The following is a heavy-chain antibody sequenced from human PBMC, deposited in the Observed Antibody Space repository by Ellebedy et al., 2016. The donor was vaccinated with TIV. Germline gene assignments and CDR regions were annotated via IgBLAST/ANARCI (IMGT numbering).Heavy chain of an antibody. CDR2: IYSGGST. D-gene: IGHD1-14*01. Sequence: GESLKISCAASGFTVSSDYMSWVRQAPGKGLEWVSVIYSGGSTYYADSVKGRFTISRDNSKSTLYLEMNSLRAEDTAVYYCARGKSGTYIHHAFDSWGQGTLVTVSS. J-gene: IGHJ4*02. V-gene: IGHV3-66*01. CDR3: ARGKSGTYIHHAFDS. CDR1: GFTVSSDY.